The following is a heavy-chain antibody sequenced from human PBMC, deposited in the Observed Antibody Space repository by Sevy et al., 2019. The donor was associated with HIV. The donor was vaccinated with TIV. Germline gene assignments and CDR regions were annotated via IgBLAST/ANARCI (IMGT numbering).Heavy chain of an antibody. CDR3: ARVLPSIAARRGYYYYYMDV. CDR2: INHSGST. J-gene: IGHJ6*03. Sequence: SETLSLTCAVYGGSFSGYYWSWIRQPPGKGLEWIGEINHSGSTNYNPSLKSRVTISVDTSKNQFSLKLSSVTAADTAVYYCARVLPSIAARRGYYYYYMDVWGKGTTVTVSS. V-gene: IGHV4-34*01. CDR1: GGSFSGYY. D-gene: IGHD6-6*01.